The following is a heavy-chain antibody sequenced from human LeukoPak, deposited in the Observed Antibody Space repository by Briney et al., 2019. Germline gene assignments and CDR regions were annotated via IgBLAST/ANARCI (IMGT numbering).Heavy chain of an antibody. CDR1: GGSISSYY. Sequence: PSETLSLTCTVSGGSISSYYWSWIRQPPGKGLEWLGYIYYSGSTNYNPSLKSRVTISVDTSKNQFSLKLSSVTAADTAVYYCARDRSPYDILTGFPLDLWGRGTLVTVSS. CDR3: ARDRSPYDILTGFPLDL. J-gene: IGHJ2*01. CDR2: IYYSGST. V-gene: IGHV4-59*01. D-gene: IGHD3-9*01.